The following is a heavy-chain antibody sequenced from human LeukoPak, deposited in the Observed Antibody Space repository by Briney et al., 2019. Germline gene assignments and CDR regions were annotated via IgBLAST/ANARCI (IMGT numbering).Heavy chain of an antibody. CDR2: INPSGGST. CDR3: ARVTSTYYDDSSGYQDNWFDP. Sequence: GASVKVSCKASGYTFTSYYMHWVRQAPGQGLEWMGIINPSGGSTSYAQKFQGRVTMTRDTSTSTVYMELSSLRSEDTAVYYCARVTSTYYDDSSGYQDNWFDPWGQGTLVTVSS. CDR1: GYTFTSYY. V-gene: IGHV1-46*01. J-gene: IGHJ5*02. D-gene: IGHD3-22*01.